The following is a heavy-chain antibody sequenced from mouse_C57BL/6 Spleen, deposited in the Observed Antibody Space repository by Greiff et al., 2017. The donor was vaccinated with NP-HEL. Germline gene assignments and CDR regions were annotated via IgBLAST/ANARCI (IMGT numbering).Heavy chain of an antibody. D-gene: IGHD1-1*01. CDR2: IDPEDGDT. CDR3: TTSTVGYYYAMDY. V-gene: IGHV14-1*01. Sequence: EVQLQQSGAELVRPGASVKLSCTASGFNIKDYYMHWVKQRPEQGLEWIGRIDPEDGDTEYAPKFQGKATMTADTSSNTAYLQLSSLTSEDTAVYYCTTSTVGYYYAMDYWGQGTSVTVSS. J-gene: IGHJ4*01. CDR1: GFNIKDYY.